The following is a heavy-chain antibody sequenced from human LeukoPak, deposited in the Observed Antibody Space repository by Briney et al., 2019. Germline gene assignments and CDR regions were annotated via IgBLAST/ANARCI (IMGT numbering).Heavy chain of an antibody. J-gene: IGHJ4*02. Sequence: ASVKVSCKASGYTFTDYYLHWVRQAPGQGLEWMGWINPNSGGTNYAQKSQGRVTMTRDTSISTAYMGLSRLRSVDTAVHYCARLGSSSFDWGQGTLVTVSS. CDR2: INPNSGGT. CDR1: GYTFTDYY. CDR3: ARLGSSSFD. V-gene: IGHV1-2*02. D-gene: IGHD6-6*01.